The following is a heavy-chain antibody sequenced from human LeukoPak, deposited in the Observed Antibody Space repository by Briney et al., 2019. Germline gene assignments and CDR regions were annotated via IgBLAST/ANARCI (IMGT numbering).Heavy chain of an antibody. CDR3: AKPGVSGALYC. CDR2: ISWNSGSI. V-gene: IGHV3-9*01. CDR1: GFTFDDYA. Sequence: PGRSLRLSCAASGFTFDDYAMHWVRQAPGKGLEWVSGISWNSGSIGYADSVKGRFTISRDNAKNSLYLQMNSLRAEDTALYYCAKPGVSGALYCWGQGTLVTVSS. J-gene: IGHJ4*02. D-gene: IGHD3-10*01.